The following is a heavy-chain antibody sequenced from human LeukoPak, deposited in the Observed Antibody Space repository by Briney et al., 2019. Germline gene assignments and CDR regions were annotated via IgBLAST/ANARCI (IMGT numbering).Heavy chain of an antibody. CDR3: ARDRDWLQGGY. Sequence: GGSLRLSCAASGFTFNTYLFHWVRQAPGKGLMWVSRIKTDGTTTTYADSVKGRFTISRDNAKNTVYLEMNSLRAEDTAVYYRARDRDWLQGGYWGQGTLVTVSS. D-gene: IGHD5-24*01. V-gene: IGHV3-74*01. CDR1: GFTFNTYL. J-gene: IGHJ4*02. CDR2: IKTDGTTT.